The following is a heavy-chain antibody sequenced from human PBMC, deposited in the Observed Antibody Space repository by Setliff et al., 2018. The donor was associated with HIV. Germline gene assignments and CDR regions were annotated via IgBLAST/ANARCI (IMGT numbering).Heavy chain of an antibody. CDR2: IIPIFGTT. CDR1: GGTLTTYG. J-gene: IGHJ4*02. V-gene: IGHV1-69*13. Sequence: GASVKVSCKASGGTLTTYGISWVRQAPGQGLEWMGQIIPIFGTTNYAQKFQGRVTITADESTSTAYMELSSLRSEDTAVYYCARGRITGTINFWGQGTLVTVPQ. CDR3: ARGRITGTINF. D-gene: IGHD1-7*01.